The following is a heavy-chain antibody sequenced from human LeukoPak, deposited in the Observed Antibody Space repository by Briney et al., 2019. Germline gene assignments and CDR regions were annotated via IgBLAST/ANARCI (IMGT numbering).Heavy chain of an antibody. CDR2: FDPEDGET. V-gene: IGHV1-24*01. Sequence: ASVKVSCKVSGYTLTELSMHWVRQAPGKGLEWMGGFDPEDGETIYAQKFQGRVTMTEDTSTDTAYMELSSLRSEDTAVYYYATAHQGPRGYSYGWYNWFDPWGQGTLVTVSS. J-gene: IGHJ5*02. D-gene: IGHD5-18*01. CDR3: ATAHQGPRGYSYGWYNWFDP. CDR1: GYTLTELS.